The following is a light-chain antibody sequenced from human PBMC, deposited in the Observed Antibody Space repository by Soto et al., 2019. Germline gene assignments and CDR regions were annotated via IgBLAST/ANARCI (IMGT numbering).Light chain of an antibody. V-gene: IGKV3-11*01. Sequence: EIVLTQSPATLSLSPGGRATLSCRASQSVGISLAWFQQRRGQAPRLLIYDASNRATGIPARFSGSGSGTDFTLTISSLEPEDFAVYYCQQRRNWPRSFGQGTKLEIK. CDR2: DAS. J-gene: IGKJ2*01. CDR3: QQRRNWPRS. CDR1: QSVGIS.